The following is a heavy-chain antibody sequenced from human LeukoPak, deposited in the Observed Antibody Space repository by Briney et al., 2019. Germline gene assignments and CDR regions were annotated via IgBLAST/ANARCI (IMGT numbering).Heavy chain of an antibody. Sequence: GGSLRLSCAASGFTFSDYYMSWIRQAPGKGLEWVSYISSSGSTIYYADSVKGRFTISRDNAKNSLYLQMNSLRAEETAVYYCARSGYFDSSGYDYYDYWGQGTLVTVSS. J-gene: IGHJ4*02. CDR3: ARSGYFDSSGYDYYDY. V-gene: IGHV3-11*04. CDR1: GFTFSDYY. D-gene: IGHD3-22*01. CDR2: ISSSGSTI.